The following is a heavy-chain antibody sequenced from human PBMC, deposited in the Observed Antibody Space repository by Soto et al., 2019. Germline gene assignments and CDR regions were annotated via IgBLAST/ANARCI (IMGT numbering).Heavy chain of an antibody. D-gene: IGHD3-16*01. CDR2: IYYSGYT. V-gene: IGHV4-39*01. CDR1: GGSISSSSYY. CDR3: ARHNGPLYVGYYYDMDV. J-gene: IGHJ6*02. Sequence: QLQLQESGPGLVKPSETLSLTCTVSGGSISSSSYYWGWIRQPPGKGLEWIGSIYYSGYTYYNPSLKSRVTNSVDTSKNQSSLQLSSVTAADTAVYYCARHNGPLYVGYYYDMDVWGQGTTVTVSS.